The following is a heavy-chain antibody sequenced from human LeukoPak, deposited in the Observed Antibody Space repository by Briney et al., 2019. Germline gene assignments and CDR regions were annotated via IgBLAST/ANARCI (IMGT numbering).Heavy chain of an antibody. Sequence: SETLSLTCTVSGGSISSYYWSWIRQPPGKGLEWIGYIYYSGSTNYDPSLKSRVTISVDTSKNQFSLKLSSVTAADTAVYYCARDRGQTTVTYNFDYWGQGTLVTVSS. CDR1: GGSISSYY. CDR3: ARDRGQTTVTYNFDY. V-gene: IGHV4-59*01. J-gene: IGHJ4*02. CDR2: IYYSGST. D-gene: IGHD4-17*01.